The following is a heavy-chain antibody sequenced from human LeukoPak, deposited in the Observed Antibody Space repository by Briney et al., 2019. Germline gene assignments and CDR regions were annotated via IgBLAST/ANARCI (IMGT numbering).Heavy chain of an antibody. CDR2: ISSSGSTI. CDR3: AELGITMIGGV. J-gene: IGHJ6*04. Sequence: GGSLRLSCAASGFTFSSYEMNWDRQAPGKVLEWVSYISSSGSTIYYADSVKGRFTISRDNAKNPLYLQMNSLRAEDTAVYYCAELGITMIGGVWGKGTTVTISS. V-gene: IGHV3-48*03. CDR1: GFTFSSYE. D-gene: IGHD3-10*02.